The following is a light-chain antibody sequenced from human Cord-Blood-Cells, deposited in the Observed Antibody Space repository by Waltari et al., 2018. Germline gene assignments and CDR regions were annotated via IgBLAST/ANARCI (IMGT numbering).Light chain of an antibody. V-gene: IGKV1-39*01. Sequence: DIQMTQSPSSLSASVGDRVTITCRASQSISSYLNWYQQKPGKAPKLLIYAASSLQSGVPSRFSGSGSGTDFTITISSLQTEDFATYYCQQSYSTLWTFGQGTTVEIK. CDR2: AAS. CDR1: QSISSY. J-gene: IGKJ1*01. CDR3: QQSYSTLWT.